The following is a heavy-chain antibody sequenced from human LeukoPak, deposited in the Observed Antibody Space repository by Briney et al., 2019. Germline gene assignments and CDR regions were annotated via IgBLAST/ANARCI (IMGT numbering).Heavy chain of an antibody. CDR1: GGSISSYY. V-gene: IGHV4-59*01. Sequence: SETLSLTCSVSGGSISSYYWSWIRQPPGMGLEWIGYIYYSVSTHYNPSLESRVTISIDTSKKQLSLRLTSATAADTAVYYCARDRRESSKPNDAFDIWGQGTMVTVSS. CDR3: ARDRRESSKPNDAFDI. CDR2: IYYSVST. J-gene: IGHJ3*02. D-gene: IGHD4-11*01.